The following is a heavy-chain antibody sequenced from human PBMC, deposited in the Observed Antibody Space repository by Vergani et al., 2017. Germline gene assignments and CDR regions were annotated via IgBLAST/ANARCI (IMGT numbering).Heavy chain of an antibody. J-gene: IGHJ4*02. Sequence: QVQLVESGGGVVQPGRSLRLSCAASGFTFSSYAMHWVRQAPGKGLEWVAVISYDGSNKYYADSVKGRFTISRDNSKNTLYLQMNSLRAEDTAVYYCASCMVRGVIAGCAGDYWGQGTLVTVSS. CDR2: ISYDGSNK. D-gene: IGHD3-10*01. CDR3: ASCMVRGVIAGCAGDY. CDR1: GFTFSSYA. V-gene: IGHV3-30-3*01.